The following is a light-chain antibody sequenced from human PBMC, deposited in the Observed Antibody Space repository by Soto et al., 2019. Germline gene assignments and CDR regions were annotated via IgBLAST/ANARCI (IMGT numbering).Light chain of an antibody. CDR1: NSNIGAGYD. Sequence: QSLLTQPPSVSGAPGQRVTISCTGTNSNIGAGYDVYWYQQLPGTAPKLLIYGNTNRPSGVPDRFSGSKSGNTASMTISGLQAEDEADYYCSSYTFTSTLYVFGTGTKLTVL. CDR2: GNT. V-gene: IGLV1-40*01. J-gene: IGLJ1*01. CDR3: SSYTFTSTLYV.